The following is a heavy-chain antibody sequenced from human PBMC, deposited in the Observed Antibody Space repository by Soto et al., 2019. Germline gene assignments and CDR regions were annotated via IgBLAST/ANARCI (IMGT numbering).Heavy chain of an antibody. CDR2: INAGNGNT. V-gene: IGHV1-3*01. J-gene: IGHJ5*02. Sequence: ASVKVSCKASGYTFTSYAMHWVRQAPGQRLEWMGWINAGNGNTKYSQKFQGRVTITRDTSASTAYMELSSLRSEDTAVYYCARDYYDSSGYHWFDPWGQGTLVTVSS. CDR3: ARDYYDSSGYHWFDP. CDR1: GYTFTSYA. D-gene: IGHD3-22*01.